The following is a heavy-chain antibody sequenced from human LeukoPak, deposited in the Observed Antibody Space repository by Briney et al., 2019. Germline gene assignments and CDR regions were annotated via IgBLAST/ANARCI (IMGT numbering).Heavy chain of an antibody. J-gene: IGHJ6*02. CDR3: AEDTVVTAPFYGMDV. Sequence: GGSLRLSCAASGFTFSSYGMHWVRQAPGKGLEWVAVISYDGSNKYYADSVKGRFTISRDNSKNTLYLQMNSLRAEDTAVYYCAEDTVVTAPFYGMDVWGQGTTVTVSS. CDR1: GFTFSSYG. CDR2: ISYDGSNK. D-gene: IGHD2-21*02. V-gene: IGHV3-30*18.